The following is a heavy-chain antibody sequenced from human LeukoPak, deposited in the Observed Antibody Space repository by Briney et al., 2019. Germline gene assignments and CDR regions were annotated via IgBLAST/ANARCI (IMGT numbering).Heavy chain of an antibody. J-gene: IGHJ5*02. V-gene: IGHV3-23*01. CDR1: GFTFNSYA. CDR2: ISGSGGST. Sequence: PGGSLRLSCAASGFTFNSYAMSWVHQAAGKGLEWVSSISGSGGSTYYADSVKGRFTISRDSSKNMLYLQMNILRAEDTAIYYCAKDGIDSGDPNGFDPWGQGTLVTVSS. CDR3: AKDGIDSGDPNGFDP. D-gene: IGHD3-10*01.